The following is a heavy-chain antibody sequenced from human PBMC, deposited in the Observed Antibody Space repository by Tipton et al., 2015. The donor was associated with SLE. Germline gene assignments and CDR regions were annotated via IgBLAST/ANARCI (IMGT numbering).Heavy chain of an antibody. J-gene: IGHJ5*01. D-gene: IGHD6-19*01. CDR1: GFTFSTYW. CDR3: ARDLVLEQWPEVWFDS. Sequence: GSLRLSCAASGFTFSTYWMHWVRQAPGKGLVWVARINTDGRTTSYADSVKGRFTISRDKPKDPLYLQMNSLTAEGTAVYYCARDLVLEQWPEVWFDSWGQGTLVTVSS. CDR2: INTDGRTT. V-gene: IGHV3-74*01.